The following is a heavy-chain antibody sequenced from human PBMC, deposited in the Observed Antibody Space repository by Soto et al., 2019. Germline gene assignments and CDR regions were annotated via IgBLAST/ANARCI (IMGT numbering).Heavy chain of an antibody. Sequence: EVQLVESGGGLVQPGRSLRLSCVASGFTADDYAMHWVRQAPGKGLEWVSGISSNSDTIDYADSVKGRFTISRDNAKNTLILQMNSVGPEDTALYNCAKDVPWGRVTTIHYVDYWGHGNLVTVSS. CDR1: GFTADDYA. CDR3: AKDVPWGRVTTIHYVDY. CDR2: ISSNSDTI. J-gene: IGHJ4*01. D-gene: IGHD5-12*01. V-gene: IGHV3-9*02.